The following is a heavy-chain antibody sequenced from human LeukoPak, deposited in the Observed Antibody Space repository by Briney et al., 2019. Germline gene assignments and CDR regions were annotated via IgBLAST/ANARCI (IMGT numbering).Heavy chain of an antibody. V-gene: IGHV3-23*01. Sequence: GGSLRLSCAASGFTFSSYAMSWVRQAPGKGLEWVSAISGSGGSTYYADSVKGRFTISRDNSKYTLYLQMNSLRAEDTAVYYCAKDRPNCTNGVCSFDPWGQGTLVTVSS. D-gene: IGHD2-8*01. CDR1: GFTFSSYA. CDR3: AKDRPNCTNGVCSFDP. CDR2: ISGSGGST. J-gene: IGHJ5*02.